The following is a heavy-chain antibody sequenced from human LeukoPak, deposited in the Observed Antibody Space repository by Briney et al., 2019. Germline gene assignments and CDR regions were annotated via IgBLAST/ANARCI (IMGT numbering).Heavy chain of an antibody. CDR1: GFTFSDYY. CDR2: IRSSTSSI. CDR3: AKLLYYYDSSQPY. J-gene: IGHJ4*02. D-gene: IGHD3-22*01. V-gene: IGHV3-11*01. Sequence: GGSLRLSCAASGFTFSDYYMSWIRQAPGKGLEGVSYIRSSTSSIYYADSVKGRFTISLDNAKNSLYLQMNSLRAEDTAVYYCAKLLYYYDSSQPYWGQGTLVTVSS.